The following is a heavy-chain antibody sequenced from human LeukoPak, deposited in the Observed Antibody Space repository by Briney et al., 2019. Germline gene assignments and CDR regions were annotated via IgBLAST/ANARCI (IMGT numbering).Heavy chain of an antibody. D-gene: IGHD6-6*01. Sequence: GXSLRLSCAASGFTFSAYAMSWVRQAPGKGLEWVSGISNSVTSTHYADSVKGRFTISRDNSKNTLYLQMNSLRVEDTALYYCAKDPMYSSPSYFDYWGQGTLVTVSS. J-gene: IGHJ4*02. CDR2: ISNSVTST. V-gene: IGHV3-23*01. CDR1: GFTFSAYA. CDR3: AKDPMYSSPSYFDY.